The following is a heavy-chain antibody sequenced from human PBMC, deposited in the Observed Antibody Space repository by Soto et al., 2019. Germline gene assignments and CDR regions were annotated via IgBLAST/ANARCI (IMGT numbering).Heavy chain of an antibody. V-gene: IGHV3-30*18. CDR1: GFTFSSYG. D-gene: IGHD3-10*01. Sequence: QVQLVESGGGVVQPGKSLRLSCAGSGFTFSSYGMDWVRQAPGKGLAWVAVISYDGSNEYYADSVKGRFTISRDNSKNTLYLQMSSLRADDTAVYYCAKDRMGAGVRGYFDYWGQGTLVTVSS. CDR2: ISYDGSNE. J-gene: IGHJ4*02. CDR3: AKDRMGAGVRGYFDY.